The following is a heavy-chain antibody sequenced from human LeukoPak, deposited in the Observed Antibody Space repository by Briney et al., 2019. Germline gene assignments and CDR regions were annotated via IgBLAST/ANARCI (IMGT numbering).Heavy chain of an antibody. CDR2: IIPILGIA. V-gene: IGHV1-69*04. D-gene: IGHD6-13*01. Sequence: ASVKVSCKASGGTFSSYAISWVRQAPGQGLEWMGRIIPILGIANYAQKFQGRVTITADKSTSTAYMELSSLRSEDTAVYYCARDQQQLVLFDIWGQGTMVTVSS. J-gene: IGHJ3*02. CDR1: GGTFSSYA. CDR3: ARDQQQLVLFDI.